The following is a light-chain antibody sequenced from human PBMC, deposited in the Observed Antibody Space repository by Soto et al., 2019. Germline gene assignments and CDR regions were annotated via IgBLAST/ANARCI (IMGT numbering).Light chain of an antibody. CDR1: SANIGAGYD. CDR2: GNT. Sequence: QAVVRQPPSVSGAPGQRVTISCAGSSANIGAGYDVHWYQQLPGTAPKLLIYGNTNRPSGVPDRFSGSKSGTSASLAITGLQAEDEADYYCQSYDSSLNGVLFGGGTKLTVL. CDR3: QSYDSSLNGVL. V-gene: IGLV1-40*01. J-gene: IGLJ2*01.